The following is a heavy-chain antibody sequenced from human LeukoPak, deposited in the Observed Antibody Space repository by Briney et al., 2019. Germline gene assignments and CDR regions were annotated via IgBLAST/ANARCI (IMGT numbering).Heavy chain of an antibody. J-gene: IGHJ4*02. CDR3: ARDRAYNVLDY. CDR1: GFTFSNYW. V-gene: IGHV3-7*01. D-gene: IGHD3-10*02. CDR2: IKQDGSEK. Sequence: AGGSLRLSCAASGFTFSNYWMSWVRQAPGKGLEWVANIKQDGSEKYYVGSVKGRFTISRDNAENSLFLQMNSLRAEDTAVYYCARDRAYNVLDYWGQGTLVTVSS.